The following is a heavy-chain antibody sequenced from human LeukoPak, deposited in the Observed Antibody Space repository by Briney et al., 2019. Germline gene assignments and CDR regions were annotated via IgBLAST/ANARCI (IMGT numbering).Heavy chain of an antibody. CDR1: GGSISRSSYY. V-gene: IGHV4-39*01. J-gene: IGHJ4*02. CDR2: IYYSGST. CDR3: AGPMYYYDSRFDY. Sequence: PSETLSLTCTVSGGSISRSSYYWRWIRQPPGKGLEWIGSIYYSGSTYYNPSLKSRVTISVDTSKNQFSLKLSSVTAADTAVYYCAGPMYYYDSRFDYWGQGTLVTVSS. D-gene: IGHD3-22*01.